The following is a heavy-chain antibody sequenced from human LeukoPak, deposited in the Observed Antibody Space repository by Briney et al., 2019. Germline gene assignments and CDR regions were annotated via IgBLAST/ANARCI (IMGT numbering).Heavy chain of an antibody. CDR1: GGSISSSNW. CDR2: IYLSGST. J-gene: IGHJ4*02. V-gene: IGHV4-4*02. D-gene: IGHD5-18*01. CDR3: ARDLKGYSYGLY. Sequence: SGTLSLTCAVSGGSISSSNWWSWVRRPPGKGLEWIGEIYLSGSTNYNPSLKSRVTISVDKSKNQFSLKLSSVTAADTAVYYCARDLKGYSYGLYWGQGTLVTVSS.